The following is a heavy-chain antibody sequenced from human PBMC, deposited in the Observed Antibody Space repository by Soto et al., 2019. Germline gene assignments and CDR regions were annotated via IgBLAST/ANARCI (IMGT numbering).Heavy chain of an antibody. V-gene: IGHV4-30-4*01. Sequence: QVQLQESGPGLVKPSQTLSLPCSVSGAYINTDVHYWAWLRQPPGKGLEWIGYIYHSGSTQYNPSLKRLIFTSLDTSKNQFSLQLTSVTDADTAVYYCATVRSRWNIDDWGQGTLVTVSS. CDR1: GAYINTDVHY. J-gene: IGHJ4*02. D-gene: IGHD6-13*01. CDR3: ATVRSRWNIDD. CDR2: IYHSGST.